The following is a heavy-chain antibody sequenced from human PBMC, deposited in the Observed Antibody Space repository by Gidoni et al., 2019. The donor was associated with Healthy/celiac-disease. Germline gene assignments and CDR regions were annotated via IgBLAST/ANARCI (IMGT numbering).Heavy chain of an antibody. D-gene: IGHD6-19*01. Sequence: EVQLLSSEGGVLQHGGSLRPSYDASGRASRSYDIIWVRQAPGHGLEWVSAISGSGGSTYYAESVKGRFTISRDNAKNTLYLQMNSLRAEDTAVYYCAKDGAGSGWYHYFDYWGQGTLVTVSS. CDR2: ISGSGGST. J-gene: IGHJ4*02. CDR3: AKDGAGSGWYHYFDY. V-gene: IGHV3-23*01. CDR1: GRASRSYD.